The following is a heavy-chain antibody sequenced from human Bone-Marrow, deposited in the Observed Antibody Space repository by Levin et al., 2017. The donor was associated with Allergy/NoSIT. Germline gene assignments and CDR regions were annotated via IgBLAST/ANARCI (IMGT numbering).Heavy chain of an antibody. CDR3: AGGEAVAGRPDWFDS. J-gene: IGHJ5*01. V-gene: IGHV5-51*01. CDR1: GYIFINYW. CDR2: IYPADSDT. Sequence: GESLKISCKGSGYIFINYWIGWVRQMPGKGLELMGIIYPADSDTIYSPSFQGHVTISADKSITTAYLQWSSLKASDTAMYYCAGGEAVAGRPDWFDSWGQGTLVTVSS. D-gene: IGHD2-15*01.